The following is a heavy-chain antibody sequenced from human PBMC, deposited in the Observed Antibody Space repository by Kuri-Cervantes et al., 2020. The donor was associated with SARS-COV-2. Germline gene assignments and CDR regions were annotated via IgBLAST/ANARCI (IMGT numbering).Heavy chain of an antibody. CDR1: GFTFSSYA. Sequence: GESLKISCAASGFTFSSYAMSWVRQAPGKGLEWVSAISGSGGSTYYADSVKGRFTISRDNSKNTLYLQMYSLRAEDTAVYYCAKTVAGTGIDYWGQGTLVTVSS. J-gene: IGHJ4*02. V-gene: IGHV3-23*01. D-gene: IGHD6-19*01. CDR3: AKTVAGTGIDY. CDR2: ISGSGGST.